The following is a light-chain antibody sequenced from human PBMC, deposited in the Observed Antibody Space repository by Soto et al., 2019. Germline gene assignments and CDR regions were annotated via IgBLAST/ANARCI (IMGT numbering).Light chain of an antibody. CDR1: QSVRTY. J-gene: IGKJ4*01. Sequence: EIVLTQSPGTLSLSPGERATLSCRASQSVRTYLAWYQQKPGQAPRLLIYGASSRATGIPDRFSGSGSGTDFTLTISRLEPEDFAVYYCQQYVSTPLTFGGGTKVEIK. CDR2: GAS. V-gene: IGKV3-20*01. CDR3: QQYVSTPLT.